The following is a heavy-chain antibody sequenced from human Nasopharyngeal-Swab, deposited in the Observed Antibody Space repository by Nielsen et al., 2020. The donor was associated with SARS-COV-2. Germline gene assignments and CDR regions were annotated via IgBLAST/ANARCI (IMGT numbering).Heavy chain of an antibody. Sequence: ASVKVSCQASGYTFTGYYMHWVRQAPGQGLEWMGRINPNSGGTNYAQKFQGRVTITADKSTSTAYMELSSLRSEDTAVYYCARAMATVGAVYYYGMDVWGQGTTVTVSS. V-gene: IGHV1-2*06. CDR3: ARAMATVGAVYYYGMDV. J-gene: IGHJ6*02. D-gene: IGHD4-23*01. CDR2: INPNSGGT. CDR1: GYTFTGYY.